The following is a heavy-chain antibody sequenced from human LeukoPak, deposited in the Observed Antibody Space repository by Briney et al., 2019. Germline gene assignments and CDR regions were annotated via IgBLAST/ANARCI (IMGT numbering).Heavy chain of an antibody. CDR2: INHSGST. J-gene: IGHJ5*02. V-gene: IGHV4-34*01. Sequence: KSSETLSLTCAVSSGSFSGYYWSWIRQPPGKGLEWIGEINHSGSTNYNPSLKSRVTISVDTSKNQFSLKLNSMTAADTAVYYCGKVYSIGADWFDPWGQGTLVTVPS. CDR1: SGSFSGYY. CDR3: GKVYSIGADWFDP. D-gene: IGHD6-19*01.